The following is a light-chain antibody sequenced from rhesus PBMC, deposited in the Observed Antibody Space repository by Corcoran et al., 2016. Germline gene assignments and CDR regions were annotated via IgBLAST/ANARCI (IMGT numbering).Light chain of an antibody. CDR2: GAS. CDR1: QSVSSY. J-gene: IGKJ3*01. V-gene: IGKV3S9*01. CDR3: QQYNNWHT. Sequence: EIVMTQSPATLSLSPGERATLSCRASQSVSSYAAWYQQKPEQAPSLLIYGASSRATGLPDRFRGSGSGTDFTLILSSLEPEDVGVYYCQQYNNWHTFGPGTKLDIK.